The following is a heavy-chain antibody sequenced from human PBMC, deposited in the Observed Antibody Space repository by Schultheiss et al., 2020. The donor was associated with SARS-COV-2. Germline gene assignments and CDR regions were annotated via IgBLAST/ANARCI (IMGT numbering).Heavy chain of an antibody. J-gene: IGHJ4*02. CDR1: GGSISSYY. D-gene: IGHD3-16*01. CDR2: IYYSGST. V-gene: IGHV4-59*01. CDR3: ARGQDDYVWD. Sequence: SETLSLTCTVSGGSISSYYWSWIRQPPGKGLEWIGYIYYSGSTNYNPSLKSRVTMSLDTSKNQFSLNLDSVTAADTAVYYCARGQDDYVWDWGQGTLVTVSS.